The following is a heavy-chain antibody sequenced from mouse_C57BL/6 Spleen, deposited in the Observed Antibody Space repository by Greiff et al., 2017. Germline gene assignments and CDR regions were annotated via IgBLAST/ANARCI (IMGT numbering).Heavy chain of an antibody. CDR3: ASSLGRCWDFEV. Sequence: EVQLQQSGPELVKPGASVKISCKASGYSFTDYNMNWVKQSNGKSLEWIGVINPNYGTTSYNQKFKDKATLTVDQSSSTAYMQLNSLTSEDSAVYYCASSLGRCWDFEVWGTGTTVTVSS. D-gene: IGHD4-1*01. CDR1: GYSFTDYN. CDR2: INPNYGTT. J-gene: IGHJ1*03. V-gene: IGHV1-39*01.